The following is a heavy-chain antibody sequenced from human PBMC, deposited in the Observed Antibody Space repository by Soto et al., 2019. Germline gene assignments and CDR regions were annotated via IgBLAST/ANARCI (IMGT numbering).Heavy chain of an antibody. CDR1: GYSFTSDW. CDR3: ARLMVTAAPAGWFDP. CDR2: IYPRDSDT. J-gene: IGHJ5*02. V-gene: IGHV5-51*01. Sequence: EVQLVQSGAEVKKPGDSLKISCKGSGYSFTSDWIGWVRQMPGKGLEWMGIIYPRDSDTRYSPSFQGQVTISADKSISTVYLQWTSLKASDTAMYFCARLMVTAAPAGWFDPWGQGTLVTVSS. D-gene: IGHD2-21*02.